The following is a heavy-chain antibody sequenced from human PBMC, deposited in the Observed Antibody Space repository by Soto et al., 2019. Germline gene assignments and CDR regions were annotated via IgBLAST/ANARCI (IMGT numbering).Heavy chain of an antibody. D-gene: IGHD6-6*01. CDR1: GGSISSYY. CDR2: IYYGGST. Sequence: SETLSLTCTVSGGSISSYYWGWIRQPPGKGLEWIGYIYYGGSTNYNPSLKSRVTISVDTSKNQFSLKLSSVTAADTAVYYCARVEGDSSSFYYGMDVWGQGTTVTVSS. J-gene: IGHJ6*02. CDR3: ARVEGDSSSFYYGMDV. V-gene: IGHV4-59*01.